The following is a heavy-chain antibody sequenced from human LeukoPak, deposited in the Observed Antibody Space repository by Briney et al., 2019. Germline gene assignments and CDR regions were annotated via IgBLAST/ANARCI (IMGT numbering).Heavy chain of an antibody. Sequence: ASVKVSCKASGYTFTSYAMNWVRQALGQGLEWMGWINTNTGNPTYAQGFTGRFVFSLDTSVSTAYLQISSLKAEDTAVYYCARALLWFGDKSYYFDYWGQGTLVTVSS. CDR2: INTNTGNP. D-gene: IGHD3-10*01. CDR3: ARALLWFGDKSYYFDY. J-gene: IGHJ4*02. CDR1: GYTFTSYA. V-gene: IGHV7-4-1*02.